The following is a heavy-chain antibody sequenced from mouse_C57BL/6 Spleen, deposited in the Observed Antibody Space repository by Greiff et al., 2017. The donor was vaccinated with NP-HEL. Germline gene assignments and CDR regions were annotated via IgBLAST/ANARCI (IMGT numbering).Heavy chain of an antibody. CDR2: IDPENGDT. CDR3: TTLGNGSSWYFDV. D-gene: IGHD1-1*01. J-gene: IGHJ1*03. CDR1: GFNIKDDY. V-gene: IGHV14-4*01. Sequence: VQLQQSGAELVRPGASVKLSCTASGFNIKDDYMHWVKQRPEQGLEWIGWIDPENGDTEYASKFQGKATITADTSSNTAYLQLSSLTSEDTAVYYCTTLGNGSSWYFDVWGTGTTVTVSS.